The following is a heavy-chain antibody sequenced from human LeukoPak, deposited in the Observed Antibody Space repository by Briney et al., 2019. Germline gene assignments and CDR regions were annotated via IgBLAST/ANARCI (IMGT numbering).Heavy chain of an antibody. Sequence: GGSLRLSCAASGFTFSSYAMHWVRQAPGKGLEWVAVISYDGSNKYYADSVKGRFTISRDNSKNTLYLQMNSLRAEDTAVYYCARDLCGGDCYSGIAEWGQGTLVTVSS. D-gene: IGHD2-21*02. CDR3: ARDLCGGDCYSGIAE. V-gene: IGHV3-30-3*01. CDR2: ISYDGSNK. J-gene: IGHJ4*02. CDR1: GFTFSSYA.